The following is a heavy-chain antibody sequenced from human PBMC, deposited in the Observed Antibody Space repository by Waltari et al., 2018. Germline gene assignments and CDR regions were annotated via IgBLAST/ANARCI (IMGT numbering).Heavy chain of an antibody. Sequence: CIVSGASISISSRDYWGWIRQPPGKGLEWIGSIYSGGATHYNPSLTSRVTLSVDTSKNQFSLRLRSVTAADTAVYYCARYIVGTMVDYWSPGTLVTVSS. CDR3: ARYIVGTMVDY. J-gene: IGHJ4*02. V-gene: IGHV4-39*01. CDR1: GASISISSRDY. D-gene: IGHD2-21*01. CDR2: IYSGGAT.